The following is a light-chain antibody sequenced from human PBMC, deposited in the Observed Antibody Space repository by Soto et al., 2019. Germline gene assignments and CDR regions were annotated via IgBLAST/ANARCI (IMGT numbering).Light chain of an antibody. CDR3: SSSAGSNNLGV. V-gene: IGLV2-8*01. CDR1: SSDVDDYNY. Sequence: QSALTQPPSASGSPGQSVTISCTRTSSDVDDYNYVSWYQQHPGKAPKLMIYEVNVRPSGVPDRFSGSKSGNTASLTVSGLQAEDEADYYCSSSAGSNNLGVFGGGTKLTVL. J-gene: IGLJ2*01. CDR2: EVN.